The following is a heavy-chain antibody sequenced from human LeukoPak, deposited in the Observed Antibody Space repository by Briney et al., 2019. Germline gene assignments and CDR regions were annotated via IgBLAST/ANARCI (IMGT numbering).Heavy chain of an antibody. CDR3: ARAPASPDWFDP. D-gene: IGHD2-2*01. J-gene: IGHJ5*02. V-gene: IGHV4-4*02. CDR2: IYHSGST. CDR1: GGSISSSNW. Sequence: PSGTLSLTCAVSGGSISSSNWWSWVRQPPGQGLEWIGEIYHSGSTNYNPSLKSRVTISVDKSENQFSLKLSSVTAADTAVYYCARAPASPDWFDPWGQGTLVTVSS.